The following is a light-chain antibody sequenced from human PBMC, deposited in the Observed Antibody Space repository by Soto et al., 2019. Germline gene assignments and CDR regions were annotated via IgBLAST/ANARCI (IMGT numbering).Light chain of an antibody. CDR3: RSYAGSSTLL. CDR2: EGT. V-gene: IGLV2-23*01. Sequence: QSALTQPASVSGSPGQSITISCTGTSSDVGSYNLVSWYQQHPGKAPKLIIYEGTKRPSGVSNRFSGSKSGNTASLTISGLQAEDEADYYCRSYAGSSTLLFGGGTKVTVL. J-gene: IGLJ2*01. CDR1: SSDVGSYNL.